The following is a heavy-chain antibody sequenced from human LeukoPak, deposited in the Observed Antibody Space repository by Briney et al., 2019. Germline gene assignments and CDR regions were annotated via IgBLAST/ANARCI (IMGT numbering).Heavy chain of an antibody. V-gene: IGHV3-21*01. CDR1: GFTFSSYS. Sequence: GGSLRLSCAASGFTFSSYSMNWVRQAPAKGLEWVSSISSSSSYIYYADSVKGRFTISRDNAKNSLYLQMNSLRAEDTAVYYCARGDSSSWYPYYYYGMDVWGKGTTVTVSS. J-gene: IGHJ6*04. CDR2: ISSSSSYI. CDR3: ARGDSSSWYPYYYYGMDV. D-gene: IGHD6-13*01.